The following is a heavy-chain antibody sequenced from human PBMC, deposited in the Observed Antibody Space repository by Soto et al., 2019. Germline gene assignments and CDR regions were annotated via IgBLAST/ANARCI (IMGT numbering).Heavy chain of an antibody. CDR1: GGSVSDKTYY. Sequence: SETLSLTCSVSGGSVSDKTYYWSWIRQPPGKRLEWIGYVYCSGTTNYNPSLKSRVTISVDLSKNRFSLRLSSVTTADTALYYCARTTAVPNTLRSRYFFDYWGQGTLVTVSS. CDR2: VYCSGTT. J-gene: IGHJ4*02. D-gene: IGHD4-17*01. V-gene: IGHV4-61*01. CDR3: ARTTAVPNTLRSRYFFDY.